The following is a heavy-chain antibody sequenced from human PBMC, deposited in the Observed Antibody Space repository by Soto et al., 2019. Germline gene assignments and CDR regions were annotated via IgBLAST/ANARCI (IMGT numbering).Heavy chain of an antibody. V-gene: IGHV4-39*02. CDR1: GGSINDYF. J-gene: IGHJ5*02. CDR3: ARDSFGDHNWFDP. Sequence: LETLSLTCTVSGGSINDYFYNWIRQPPGKGLEWIGSIYFGGSTYYRPSLKSRVTISVDTSKNQFSLKLSSVTAAETAVYYCARDSFGDHNWFDPWGQGTLVTVSS. D-gene: IGHD3-10*01. CDR2: IYFGGST.